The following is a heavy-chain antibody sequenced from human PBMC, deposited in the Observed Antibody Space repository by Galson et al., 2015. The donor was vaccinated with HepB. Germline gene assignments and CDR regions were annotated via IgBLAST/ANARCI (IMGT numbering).Heavy chain of an antibody. Sequence: VKVSCKASGYPFTSYAMNWVRQAPGQGPEWMGWINTNTGNPTYAQGFTGRFVFSLDTSVSTAYLQISSLKAEDTAVYNCARSGGSTLRWFDPWGQGTLVIGSS. V-gene: IGHV7-4-1*02. D-gene: IGHD2-15*01. CDR2: INTNTGNP. CDR1: GYPFTSYA. J-gene: IGHJ5*02. CDR3: ARSGGSTLRWFDP.